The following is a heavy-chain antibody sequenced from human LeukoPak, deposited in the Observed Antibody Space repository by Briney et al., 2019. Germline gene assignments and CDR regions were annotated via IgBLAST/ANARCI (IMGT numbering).Heavy chain of an antibody. CDR1: GGSFSGYY. D-gene: IGHD4-17*01. CDR3: AGGYGDTSY. CDR2: INHSGST. J-gene: IGHJ4*02. V-gene: IGHV4-34*01. Sequence: SETLSLTCAVYGGSFSGYYWSWIRQPPGKGLEWIGEINHSGSTNYNPSLKSRVTISVDTSKNQFSLKLSSVTAADTAEYYCAGGYGDTSYWGQGTLVTVSS.